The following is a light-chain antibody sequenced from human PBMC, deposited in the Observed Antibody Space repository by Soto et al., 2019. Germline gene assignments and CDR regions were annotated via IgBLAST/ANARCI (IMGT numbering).Light chain of an antibody. CDR1: QVFNNY. CDR2: ATS. J-gene: IGKJ1*01. V-gene: IGKV1-27*01. Sequence: DIQMTQSPSSLSASVGDRVTITCRASQVFNNYLAWYQQKPGKVPKLLISATSTLQSGVPSRFSGSGSGTDFTLTITSLQPEDGATSYWQWYSGVPLAFGQGTKVDI. CDR3: QWYSGVPLA.